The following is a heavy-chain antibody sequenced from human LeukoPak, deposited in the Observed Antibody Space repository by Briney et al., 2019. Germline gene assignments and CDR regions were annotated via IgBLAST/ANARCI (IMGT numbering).Heavy chain of an antibody. D-gene: IGHD6-6*01. J-gene: IGHJ3*02. CDR2: INPNSGGI. V-gene: IGHV1-2*02. CDR1: GYTFTGYY. CDR3: ARESLEYSSSSDAFDI. Sequence: ASVKVSCKASGYTFTGYYMHWVRQAPGQGLEWMGWINPNSGGINYAQKFQGRVTMTRDTSISTAYMELSRLRSDDTAVYYCARESLEYSSSSDAFDIWGQGTMVTVSS.